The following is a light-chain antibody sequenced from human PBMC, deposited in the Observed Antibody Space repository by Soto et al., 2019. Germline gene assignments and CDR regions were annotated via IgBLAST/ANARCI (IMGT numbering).Light chain of an antibody. V-gene: IGKV1-8*01. J-gene: IGKJ4*01. Sequence: AIRMTQSPSSLSASTGDRVTITCRATQGISSYLAWYQQKPGKAPTLLIYAASTLQSGVPSRFSGSVSGTDFTLNISCLQYEDFATYYCQQYYSYPVTFGGGTKVDIK. CDR2: AAS. CDR3: QQYYSYPVT. CDR1: QGISSY.